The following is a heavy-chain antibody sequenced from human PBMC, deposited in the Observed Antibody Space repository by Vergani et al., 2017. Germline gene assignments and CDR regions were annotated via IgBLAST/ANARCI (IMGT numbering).Heavy chain of an antibody. V-gene: IGHV4-38-2*02. J-gene: IGHJ4*02. Sequence: QLQESGPGLVKPSATLSLTCSVSGASISSGYYWGWIRQPPGKGLEWIGSIYHSGNTYYNPSLMSRVTISVDTSKNQFSLKLRSVTAADTAVYYCARPLSGEYSYGYSYWGQGTLVTVSS. CDR2: IYHSGNT. D-gene: IGHD5-18*01. CDR1: GASISSGYY. CDR3: ARPLSGEYSYGYSY.